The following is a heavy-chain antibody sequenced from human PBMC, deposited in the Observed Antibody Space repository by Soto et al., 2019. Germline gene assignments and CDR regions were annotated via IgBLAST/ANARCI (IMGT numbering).Heavy chain of an antibody. V-gene: IGHV4-39*01. CDR2: IYHTGNA. D-gene: IGHD3-22*01. CDR1: GDSISNSRFY. Sequence: TLSLTCSVSGDSISNSRFYWAWIRQPPGEGLEWIGSIYHTGNAYYNPSLKSRVTIFVDTSKNQFSLKLTSVTAADTALYYCARDYFDSSDYTTNWFDPWGQGTLVTVS. CDR3: ARDYFDSSDYTTNWFDP. J-gene: IGHJ5*02.